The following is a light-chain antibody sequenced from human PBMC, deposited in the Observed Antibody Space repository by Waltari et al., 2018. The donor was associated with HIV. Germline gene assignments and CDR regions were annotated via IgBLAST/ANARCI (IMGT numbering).Light chain of an antibody. CDR1: QGVSNW. CDR3: QQANNFPLT. J-gene: IGKJ4*01. V-gene: IGKV1-12*01. CDR2: DIS. Sequence: DIQMTQSPSSVSASVGDRVTITCRASQGVSNWLAWYQQRPGEAPTLLIYDISTLPTGVPSRFSGSGSGTDFALTIDGLQPEDFTTYYCQQANNFPLTFGGGTKVEI.